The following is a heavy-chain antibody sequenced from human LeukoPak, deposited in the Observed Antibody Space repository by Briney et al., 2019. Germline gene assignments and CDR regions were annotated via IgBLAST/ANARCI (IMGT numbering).Heavy chain of an antibody. CDR3: ARGGITMVRGVFVY. V-gene: IGHV3-30*04. J-gene: IGHJ4*02. CDR2: ISYDGSNK. Sequence: PGGSLRLSCAASGFTFSSYAMHWVRQAPGKGLEWVAVISYDGSNKYYADSVKGRFTISRDNSKNTLYLQMNSLRAEDTAVYYCARGGITMVRGVFVYWGQGTLVTVSS. CDR1: GFTFSSYA. D-gene: IGHD3-10*01.